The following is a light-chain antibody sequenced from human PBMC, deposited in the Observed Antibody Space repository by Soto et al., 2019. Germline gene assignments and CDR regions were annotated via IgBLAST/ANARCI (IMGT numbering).Light chain of an antibody. CDR1: QSVSSSY. J-gene: IGKJ5*01. CDR3: QHYNSYSEA. Sequence: EIVFTQSPVTLSSFPGKGSNISCRASQSVSSSYVAWSQQKPGQAPRLLIYGASSRATGIPDRFSGSGSGTDFTLTSSRLEPDDFATYYCQHYNSYSEAFGQGTRLEI. V-gene: IGKV3-20*01. CDR2: GAS.